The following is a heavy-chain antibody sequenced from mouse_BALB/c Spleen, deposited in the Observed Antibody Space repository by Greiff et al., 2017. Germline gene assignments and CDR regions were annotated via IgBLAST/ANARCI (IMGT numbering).Heavy chain of an antibody. D-gene: IGHD1-1*02. CDR1: GYSFTSYY. V-gene: IGHV1S135*01. J-gene: IGHJ4*01. CDR2: IDPFNGGT. CDR3: ARLGGNRPHYAMDY. Sequence: EVQLQQSGPELMKPGASVKISCKASGYSFTSYYMHWVKQSHGKSLEWIGYIDPFNGGTSYNQKFKGKATLTVDKSSSTAYMHLSSLTSEDSAVYYCARLGGNRPHYAMDYWGQGTSVTVSS.